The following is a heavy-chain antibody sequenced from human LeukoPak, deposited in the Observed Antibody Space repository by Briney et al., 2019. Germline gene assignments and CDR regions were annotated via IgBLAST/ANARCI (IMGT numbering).Heavy chain of an antibody. V-gene: IGHV4-59*01. CDR1: GDSITSYY. J-gene: IGHJ4*02. Sequence: SETLSLTCMLSGDSITSYYWTCMRQPPGKGLEWNGYFAYRGSTSYHSSLKSQVTMSIDMSKDQSSLNLSSATAADTAVYYWARGRLRSVLDYWGQGSLVTVSS. D-gene: IGHD3-16*01. CDR3: ARGRLRSVLDY. CDR2: FAYRGST.